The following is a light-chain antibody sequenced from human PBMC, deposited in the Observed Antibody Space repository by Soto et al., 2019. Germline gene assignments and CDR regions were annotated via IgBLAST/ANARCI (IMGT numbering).Light chain of an antibody. CDR3: QQYNIWPRP. CDR1: QSVRSN. CDR2: GAS. Sequence: EIVMTQSPATLSVSPGETATLSCPASQSVRSNLAWFQLRPGQAPRLLISGASTRATGIPARFSGSGSGTEFPLTISSLQSEDSAFYYSQQYNIWPRPFGQGTKVEIK. V-gene: IGKV3-15*01. J-gene: IGKJ1*01.